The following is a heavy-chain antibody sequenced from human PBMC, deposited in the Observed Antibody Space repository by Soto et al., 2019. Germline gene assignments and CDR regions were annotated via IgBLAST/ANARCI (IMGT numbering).Heavy chain of an antibody. CDR1: GFTFSSYE. V-gene: IGHV3-48*03. CDR3: ASTYGSGYSPDLYSGMDV. D-gene: IGHD3-3*01. CDR2: ISSSGSSK. J-gene: IGHJ6*02. Sequence: EVQLVESGGGLVQPGGSLRLSCAASGFTFSSYEMNWVRQAPGKGLEWVSRISSSGSSKYYADSVKGRFTISRDNAKNSLYLQMTSLRAEETAVYYCASTYGSGYSPDLYSGMDVWGQGTTVTVSS.